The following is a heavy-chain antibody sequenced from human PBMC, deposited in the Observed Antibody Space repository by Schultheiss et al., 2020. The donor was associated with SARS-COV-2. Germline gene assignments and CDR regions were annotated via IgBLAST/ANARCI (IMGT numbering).Heavy chain of an antibody. Sequence: GESLKISCAASGFTFSSYAMSWVRQAPGKGLEWVSAISGSGGSTYYADSVKGRFTISRDNSKNTLYLQMNSLRAEYTAGYYCALSVITLPGFDYWGQGTLVTVSS. CDR2: ISGSGGST. J-gene: IGHJ4*02. CDR3: ALSVITLPGFDY. D-gene: IGHD3-22*01. CDR1: GFTFSSYA. V-gene: IGHV3-23*01.